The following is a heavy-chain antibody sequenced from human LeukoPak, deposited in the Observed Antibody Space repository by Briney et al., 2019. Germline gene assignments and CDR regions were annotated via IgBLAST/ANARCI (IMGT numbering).Heavy chain of an antibody. J-gene: IGHJ4*02. Sequence: GGSLRLSCAASGFTFSSYEMNWVRQAPGKGLEWASYISSSGSTIYYADSVKGRFTISRDNAKNSLYLQMNSLRAEDTAVYYCARHTSSSWYEFFNYWGQGTLVTVSS. CDR3: ARHTSSSWYEFFNY. CDR2: ISSSGSTI. D-gene: IGHD6-13*01. V-gene: IGHV3-48*03. CDR1: GFTFSSYE.